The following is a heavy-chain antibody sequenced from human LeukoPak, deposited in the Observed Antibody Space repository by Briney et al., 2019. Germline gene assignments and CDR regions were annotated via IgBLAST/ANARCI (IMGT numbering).Heavy chain of an antibody. V-gene: IGHV3-11*01. CDR1: GFTFSDYY. D-gene: IGHD3-16*01. CDR3: ASIHSRVLAVSFAGDWYFDL. J-gene: IGHJ2*01. Sequence: NPGGSLRLSCAASGFTFSDYYMSWIRQAPGEGLEGVSYISSSGSTIYYADSVKGRFTISRDNAKNSLYLQMNSLRAEDTAVYYCASIHSRVLAVSFAGDWYFDLWDRGTLVTVSS. CDR2: ISSSGSTI.